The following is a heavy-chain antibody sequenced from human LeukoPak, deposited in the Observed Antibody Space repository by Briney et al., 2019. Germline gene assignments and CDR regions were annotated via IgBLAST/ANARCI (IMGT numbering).Heavy chain of an antibody. D-gene: IGHD5-18*01. V-gene: IGHV1-8*03. J-gene: IGHJ4*02. CDR2: MNPNSGNT. CDR3: ARVMDTAVVGFDY. CDR1: GYTFTNYD. Sequence: EASVKVSCKASGYTFTNYDINWVRQATGQGLEWMGWMNPNSGNTGYAQKFQGRVTITRNTSISTAYMELSSLGSEDTAVYYCARVMDTAVVGFDYWGQGTLVTVSS.